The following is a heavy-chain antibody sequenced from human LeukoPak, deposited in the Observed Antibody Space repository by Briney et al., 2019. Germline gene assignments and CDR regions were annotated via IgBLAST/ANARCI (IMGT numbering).Heavy chain of an antibody. Sequence: GESLKISCKGSGDTFPTYLIGWVRHLRGKGLEWMGVIYPGDSRTRYNPSFQGQVTISADKSISTAYLRWSGLKASDTAMYYCACQQFSGTWSGPWGQGTLVTVSS. CDR2: IYPGDSRT. D-gene: IGHD6-25*01. J-gene: IGHJ5*02. CDR1: GDTFPTYL. V-gene: IGHV5-51*01. CDR3: ACQQFSGTWSGP.